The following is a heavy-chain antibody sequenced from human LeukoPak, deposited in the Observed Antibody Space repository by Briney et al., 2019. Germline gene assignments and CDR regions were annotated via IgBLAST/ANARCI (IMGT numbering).Heavy chain of an antibody. D-gene: IGHD3-10*01. CDR3: ARQGFGELLPNDY. V-gene: IGHV4-61*08. CDR1: GGSITSGGYY. Sequence: SETLSLTCTVSGGSITSGGYYWSWIRQHPGKGLEWIGYIYYSGSTNYNPSLKSRVTISVDTSKNQFSLKLSSVTAADTAVYYCARQGFGELLPNDYWGQGTLVTVSS. CDR2: IYYSGST. J-gene: IGHJ4*02.